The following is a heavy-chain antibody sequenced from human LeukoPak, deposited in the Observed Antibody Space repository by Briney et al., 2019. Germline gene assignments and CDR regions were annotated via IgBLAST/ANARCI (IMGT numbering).Heavy chain of an antibody. Sequence: GGSLRLSCAASGFNFSDYAMSWARQAPGKGLEWVSSISRSSNFIYYADSMKGRFTISRDNAKNSLYLQMNSLRAEDTAVYYCARRIRLVVPATKAYYFDYWGQGSLVTVPS. D-gene: IGHD2-21*02. J-gene: IGHJ4*01. CDR3: ARRIRLVVPATKAYYFDY. CDR1: GFNFSDYA. CDR2: ISRSSNFI. V-gene: IGHV3-21*01.